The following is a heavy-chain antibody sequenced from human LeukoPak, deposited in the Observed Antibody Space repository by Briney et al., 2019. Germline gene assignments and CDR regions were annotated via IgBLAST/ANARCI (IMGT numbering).Heavy chain of an antibody. Sequence: GGSLRLSCAGSGFNFSSFVMTWVRQAPGKGLEWVSSISASGRSTYYADSVKGRFTISRDNSKNTLYLQVNSLRAEDTAVYYCAKVSGSNYYFDYWGQGTLVTVSS. J-gene: IGHJ4*02. D-gene: IGHD4-11*01. CDR2: ISASGRST. V-gene: IGHV3-23*01. CDR1: GFNFSSFV. CDR3: AKVSGSNYYFDY.